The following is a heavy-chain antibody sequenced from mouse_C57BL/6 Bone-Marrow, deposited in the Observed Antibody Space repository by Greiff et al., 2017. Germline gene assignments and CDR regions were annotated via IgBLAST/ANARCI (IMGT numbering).Heavy chain of an antibody. J-gene: IGHJ2*01. D-gene: IGHD1-1*01. V-gene: IGHV5-6*01. CDR3: ARQGYYYGSSSDY. Sequence: EVQLVESGGDLVKPGGSLKLSCAASGFTFSSYGMSWVRQTPDKRLEWVATISSGGSYTYYPDSVKGRFTISRDNAKTTLYLQMSSLRSEDTAMYFCARQGYYYGSSSDYWGQGTTLTVSS. CDR1: GFTFSSYG. CDR2: ISSGGSYT.